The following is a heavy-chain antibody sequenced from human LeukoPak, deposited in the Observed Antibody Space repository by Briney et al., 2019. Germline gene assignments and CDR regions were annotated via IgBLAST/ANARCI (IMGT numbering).Heavy chain of an antibody. D-gene: IGHD6-13*01. V-gene: IGHV4-34*01. CDR2: INHSGST. Sequence: GSLRLSCAASGFTFSSYWMSWVRQPPGKGLEWIGEINHSGSTNYNPSLKSRVTISVDTSKNQFSLKLSSVTAADTAVYYCASEDIAAAGTDFDYWGQGTLVTVSS. CDR1: GFTFSSYW. CDR3: ASEDIAAAGTDFDY. J-gene: IGHJ4*02.